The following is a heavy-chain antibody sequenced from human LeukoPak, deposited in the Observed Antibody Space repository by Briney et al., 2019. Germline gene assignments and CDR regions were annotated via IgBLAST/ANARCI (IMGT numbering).Heavy chain of an antibody. V-gene: IGHV3-30*02. J-gene: IGHJ6*03. D-gene: IGHD2-2*01. Sequence: PGGSLRLSCAASGFTFSSYGMHWVRQAPGKGLEWVAFIRYDGSNKYYADSVKGRFTISRDNSKNTLYLQMNSLRAEDTAVYYCARGTSIVVVPAAPYYYYMDVWGKGTTVTVSS. CDR1: GFTFSSYG. CDR3: ARGTSIVVVPAAPYYYYMDV. CDR2: IRYDGSNK.